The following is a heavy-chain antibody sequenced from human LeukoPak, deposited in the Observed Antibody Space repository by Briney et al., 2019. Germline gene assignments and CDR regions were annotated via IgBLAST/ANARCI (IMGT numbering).Heavy chain of an antibody. CDR1: GYTFTSYY. D-gene: IGHD2-2*01. V-gene: IGHV1-46*01. CDR3: ARANVCGSSTSCYDY. Sequence: GASVKVSCKASGYTFTSYYMHWVRQAPGQGLEWMGIINPSGGSTSYAQKFQGRVTMTRDTSTSTVYMELSSPRSEDTAVYYCARANVCGSSTSCYDYWGQGTLVTVSS. J-gene: IGHJ4*02. CDR2: INPSGGST.